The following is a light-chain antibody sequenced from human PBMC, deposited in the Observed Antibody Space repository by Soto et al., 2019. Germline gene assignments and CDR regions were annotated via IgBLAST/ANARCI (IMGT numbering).Light chain of an antibody. V-gene: IGKV3-20*01. CDR1: QSVPKNY. CDR3: HQYASAPQT. CDR2: GAS. Sequence: EIVLTQSPGTLSLSPGERATLSCRASQSVPKNYLAWYQQEPGQAPRLLIHGASIRATDIPDRFTGGGSGTDFTLTISRLEPEDFAVYYRHQYASAPQTFGQGTKVEIK. J-gene: IGKJ1*01.